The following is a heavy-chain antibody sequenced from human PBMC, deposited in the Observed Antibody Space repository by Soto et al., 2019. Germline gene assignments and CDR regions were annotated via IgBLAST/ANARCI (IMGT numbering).Heavy chain of an antibody. V-gene: IGHV1-3*01. Sequence: VKVSCKASGYTFTSYAMHWVRQAPGQRLEWMGWINAGNGNTKYSQKFQGRVTITRDTSASTAYMELSSVTAADTAVYYCARVIRGELLVGSYYYGMDVWGQGTTVTVSS. J-gene: IGHJ6*02. CDR1: GYTFTSYA. CDR3: ARVIRGELLVGSYYYGMDV. D-gene: IGHD1-26*01. CDR2: INAGNGNT.